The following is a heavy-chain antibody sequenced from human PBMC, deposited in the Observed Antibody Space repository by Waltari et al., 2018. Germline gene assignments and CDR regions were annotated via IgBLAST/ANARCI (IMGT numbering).Heavy chain of an antibody. CDR3: AKQLWFGELSPDY. V-gene: IGHV3-30*18. Sequence: QVQLVESGGGVVQPGRSLRLSCSASGFTFRSYGMHWVRQAPGKGLEWVAVISYDGSNKYYADSVKGRFTISRDNSKNTLYLQMNSLRAEDTAVYYCAKQLWFGELSPDYWGQGTLVTVSS. J-gene: IGHJ4*02. D-gene: IGHD3-10*01. CDR2: ISYDGSNK. CDR1: GFTFRSYG.